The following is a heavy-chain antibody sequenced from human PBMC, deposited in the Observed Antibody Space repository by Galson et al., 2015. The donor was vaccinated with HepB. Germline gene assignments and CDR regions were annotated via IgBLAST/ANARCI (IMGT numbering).Heavy chain of an antibody. CDR2: ISYDGSNK. V-gene: IGHV3-30*04. J-gene: IGHJ4*02. Sequence: SLRLSCAASGFTFSSYAMHWVRQAPGKGLEWVAVISYDGSNKYYADSVKGRFTISRDNSKNTLYLQMNSLRAEDTAVYYCARASRTYSSGWYYFDYWGQGTLVTVSS. D-gene: IGHD6-19*01. CDR1: GFTFSSYA. CDR3: ARASRTYSSGWYYFDY.